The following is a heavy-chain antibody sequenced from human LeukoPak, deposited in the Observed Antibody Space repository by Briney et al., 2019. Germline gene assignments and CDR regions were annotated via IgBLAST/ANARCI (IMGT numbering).Heavy chain of an antibody. D-gene: IGHD3-22*01. CDR3: AGNTYYYDSSGYVGTGIDDY. Sequence: PSETLSLTCTVSGGSISSSSYYWGWIRQPPGKGLEWIGSIYYSGSTYCNPSPKSRVTISVDTSKNQFSLKLSSVTAADTAVYYCAGNTYYYDSSGYVGTGIDDYWGQGTLVTVSS. V-gene: IGHV4-39*07. CDR1: GGSISSSSYY. J-gene: IGHJ4*02. CDR2: IYYSGST.